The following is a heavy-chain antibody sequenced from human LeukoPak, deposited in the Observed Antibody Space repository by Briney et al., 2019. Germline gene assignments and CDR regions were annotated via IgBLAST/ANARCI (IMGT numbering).Heavy chain of an antibody. CDR3: ARVGRYLYMDV. CDR2: IYASGSA. V-gene: IGHV4-61*02. CDR1: GGSITTVNYY. Sequence: SETLSLTCTVSGGSITTVNYYWNWIRQAAGKELEWIGRIYASGSAHYNPALKSRVTISVDTSKHQFSLNLTSVTAADTAVYYRARVGRYLYMDVWGKGTTVTISS. J-gene: IGHJ6*03. D-gene: IGHD1-26*01.